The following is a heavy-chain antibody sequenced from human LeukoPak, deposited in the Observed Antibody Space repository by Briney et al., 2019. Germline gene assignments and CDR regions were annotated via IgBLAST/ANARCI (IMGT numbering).Heavy chain of an antibody. V-gene: IGHV3-23*01. CDR1: GFTFDDYA. CDR3: AKDNCTNGVCYTGGFDY. D-gene: IGHD2-8*01. CDR2: ISGSTGIT. Sequence: GGSLRLSCAASGFTFDDYAMSWVRQAPGKGLEWVSTISGSTGITYYADSVKGRFTISRDNSKNTLYLQMNSLRAEDTAVYYCAKDNCTNGVCYTGGFDYWGQGTLVTVSS. J-gene: IGHJ4*02.